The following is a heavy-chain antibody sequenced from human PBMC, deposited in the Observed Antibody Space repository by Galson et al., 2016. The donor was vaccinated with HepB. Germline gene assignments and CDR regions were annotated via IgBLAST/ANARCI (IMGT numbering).Heavy chain of an antibody. D-gene: IGHD3-3*01. CDR1: GFTLSNSM. V-gene: IGHV3-73*01. J-gene: IGHJ3*02. CDR3: TILEVVDSDDAFDI. CDR2: IRGKPNNNAT. Sequence: SLRLSCAASGFTLSNSMMHWVRQASGKGLQWVGRIRGKPNNNATTFAPPVKGRFTISRDDSKNTVYLEMNNLKIEDTAMYYCTILEVVDSDDAFDIWGPGTMVTVSS.